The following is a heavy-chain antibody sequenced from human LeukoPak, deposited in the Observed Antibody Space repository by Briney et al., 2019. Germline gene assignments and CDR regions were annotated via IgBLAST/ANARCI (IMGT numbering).Heavy chain of an antibody. V-gene: IGHV3-21*01. J-gene: IGHJ5*02. D-gene: IGHD2-2*01. CDR1: GFTFSSYS. Sequence: GFLRLSCAASGFTFSSYSMNWVRQAPGKGLEWVSSISSSSSYIYYADSVKGRFTISRDNAKNSLYLQMNSLRAEDTAVYYCARDRRGYCSSTSCYGPNWFDPWGQGTLVTVSS. CDR3: ARDRRGYCSSTSCYGPNWFDP. CDR2: ISSSSSYI.